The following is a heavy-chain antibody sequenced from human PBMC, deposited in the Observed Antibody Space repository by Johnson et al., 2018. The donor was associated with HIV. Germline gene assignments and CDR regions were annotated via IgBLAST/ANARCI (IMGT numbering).Heavy chain of an antibody. CDR2: IKSKTDGGTT. V-gene: IGHV3-15*01. D-gene: IGHD1-26*01. CDR3: AKWGSMRATSAFDI. J-gene: IGHJ3*02. CDR1: GFTFSNAW. Sequence: VQLVESGGGVVRPGGSLRLSCAASGFTFSNAWMSWVRQAPGKGLEWVGRIKSKTDGGTTDYAAPVKGRFTISRDDSKNTLYLQMNSLRAEDTAGYYCAKWGSMRATSAFDIWGQGTMVTVSS.